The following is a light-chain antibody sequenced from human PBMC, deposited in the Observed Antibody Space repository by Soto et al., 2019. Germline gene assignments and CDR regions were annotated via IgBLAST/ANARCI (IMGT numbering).Light chain of an antibody. CDR2: GAS. Sequence: EIVLTQSPGTLSLSPGETATLSCSASQSVSSYLAWYKQKPGQSPRLLFYGASSRYTGIPDRFSASGSGTDFTLTIRGLEPEDFALYHCQQYGTSPFTFGGGTKVEI. V-gene: IGKV3-20*01. CDR1: QSVSSY. J-gene: IGKJ4*01. CDR3: QQYGTSPFT.